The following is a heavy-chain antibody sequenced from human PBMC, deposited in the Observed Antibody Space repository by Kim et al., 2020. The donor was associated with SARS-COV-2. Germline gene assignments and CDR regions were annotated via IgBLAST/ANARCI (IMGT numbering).Heavy chain of an antibody. CDR3: ARAGGGELRFLEWLSGGMDV. Sequence: GGSLRLSCAASGFTVSSNYMSWVRQAPGKGLEWVSVIYSGGSTYYADSVKGRFTISRDNSKNTLYLQMNSLRAEDTAVYYCARAGGGELRFLEWLSGGMDVWGQGTTVTVSS. J-gene: IGHJ6*02. D-gene: IGHD3-3*01. V-gene: IGHV3-53*01. CDR2: IYSGGST. CDR1: GFTVSSNY.